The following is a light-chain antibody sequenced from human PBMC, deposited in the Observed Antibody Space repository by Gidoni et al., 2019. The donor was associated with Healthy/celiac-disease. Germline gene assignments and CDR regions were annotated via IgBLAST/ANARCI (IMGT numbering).Light chain of an antibody. CDR3: QQCYSTPLT. Sequence: DIQMTQSPSSLSASVGDRVTITCRASQSISSYLNWYQQKPGKAPKLLIYAASSLQSGVPSRFSGSGSGTDFTLTISSLQPEAFATYYCQQCYSTPLTFGQGTKVEIK. J-gene: IGKJ1*01. CDR1: QSISSY. CDR2: AAS. V-gene: IGKV1-39*01.